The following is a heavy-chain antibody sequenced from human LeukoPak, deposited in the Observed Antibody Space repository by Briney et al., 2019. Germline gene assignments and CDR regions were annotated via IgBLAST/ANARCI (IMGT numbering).Heavy chain of an antibody. D-gene: IGHD2-2*01. Sequence: GGSLRLSCAASGFIFSNFAMSWVRQAPGKGLEWVSGIRTSGQSTYYADSVKGRFTISRDDSKNTLYLQMNSLRAEDTAVYYCAKDHPPYCSGTSCYPFDYRGQGTLVTVSS. V-gene: IGHV3-23*01. J-gene: IGHJ4*02. CDR1: GFIFSNFA. CDR2: IRTSGQST. CDR3: AKDHPPYCSGTSCYPFDY.